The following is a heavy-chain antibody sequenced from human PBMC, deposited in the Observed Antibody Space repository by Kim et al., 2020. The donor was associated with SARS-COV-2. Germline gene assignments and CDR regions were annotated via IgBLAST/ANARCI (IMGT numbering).Heavy chain of an antibody. Sequence: GGSLRLSCAASGFTFSSYAMHGVRQAPGKGLEWVAVISYDGSNKYYVDSVKGRFTISRDNSKNTVYLQMNSLRAEDTAVYYCAKDLGAVPNFQGAHYWG. V-gene: IGHV3-30*18. CDR1: GFTFSSYA. CDR3: AKDLGAVPNFQGAHY. CDR2: ISYDGSNK. J-gene: IGHJ4*01. D-gene: IGHD6-19*01.